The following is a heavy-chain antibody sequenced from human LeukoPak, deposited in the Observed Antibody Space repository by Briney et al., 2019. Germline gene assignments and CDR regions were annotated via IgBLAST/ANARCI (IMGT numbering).Heavy chain of an antibody. V-gene: IGHV3-30-3*01. J-gene: IGHJ4*02. CDR3: ARGGSYSLDY. CDR2: ISYDGSNK. Sequence: GGSLRLSCAASGFTFSSYAMHWVRQAPGKGLEWVAVISYDGSNKYYADSVKGRFTISRDNSKNSLYLQMNSLRTEDTALYYCARGGSYSLDYWGQGTLVTVSS. CDR1: GFTFSSYA. D-gene: IGHD1-26*01.